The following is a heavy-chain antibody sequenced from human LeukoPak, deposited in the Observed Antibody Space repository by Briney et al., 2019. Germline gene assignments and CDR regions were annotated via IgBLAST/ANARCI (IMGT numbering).Heavy chain of an antibody. Sequence: GASVKVSCKASGGTFSSYAISWVRQAPGQGLEWMGGIIPIFGTANYAQKFQGRVTITADKSTSTAYMELSSLRSEDTAVYYCAREPPSGTMIVRDAFDIWGQGTMVTVSS. CDR1: GGTFSSYA. CDR3: AREPPSGTMIVRDAFDI. CDR2: IIPIFGTA. J-gene: IGHJ3*02. V-gene: IGHV1-69*06. D-gene: IGHD3-22*01.